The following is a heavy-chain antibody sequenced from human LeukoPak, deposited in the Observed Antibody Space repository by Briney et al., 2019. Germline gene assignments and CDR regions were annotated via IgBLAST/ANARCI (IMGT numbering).Heavy chain of an antibody. Sequence: PGRSLRPSCAASGFTLSSDGTSWVSQAPGKGLEWVSSLSGSGSTTYYADSVKGRFTISRDNSKNTLFLEMNSLRVEDTAVYYCAKAGYSSSWPLDYWGQGTQVTVSS. CDR2: LSGSGSTT. V-gene: IGHV3-23*01. D-gene: IGHD6-13*01. CDR3: AKAGYSSSWPLDY. CDR1: GFTLSSDG. J-gene: IGHJ4*02.